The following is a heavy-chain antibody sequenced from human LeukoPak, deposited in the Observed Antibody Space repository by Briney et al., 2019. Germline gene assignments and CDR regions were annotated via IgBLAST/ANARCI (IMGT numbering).Heavy chain of an antibody. Sequence: ASVKVSCKASGYTFTSYAMHWVRQAPGQRLEWMGWINAGNGNTKYSQKFQGRVTITRDTSASTAYMELSSLRSEDTAVYYCARKMTTVTTPYWYFDLWGRGTLVTVSS. J-gene: IGHJ2*01. CDR1: GYTFTSYA. V-gene: IGHV1-3*01. D-gene: IGHD4-17*01. CDR2: INAGNGNT. CDR3: ARKMTTVTTPYWYFDL.